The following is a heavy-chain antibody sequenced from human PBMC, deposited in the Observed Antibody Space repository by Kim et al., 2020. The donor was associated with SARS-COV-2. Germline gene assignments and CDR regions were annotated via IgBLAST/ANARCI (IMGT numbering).Heavy chain of an antibody. CDR2: ISAYNGNT. D-gene: IGHD2-2*01. V-gene: IGHV1-18*01. Sequence: ASVKVSCKASGYTFTSYGISWVRQAPGQGLEWMGWISAYNGNTNYAQKLQGRVTMTTDTSTSTAYMELRSLRSDDTAVYYCARDDSSTSNYYYYGMDVWRQGTTVTVSS. CDR3: ARDDSSTSNYYYYGMDV. J-gene: IGHJ6*02. CDR1: GYTFTSYG.